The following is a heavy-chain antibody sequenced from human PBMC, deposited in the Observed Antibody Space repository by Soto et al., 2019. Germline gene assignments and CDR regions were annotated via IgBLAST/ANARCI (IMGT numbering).Heavy chain of an antibody. J-gene: IGHJ4*02. V-gene: IGHV1-69*13. Sequence: SVNLSCKASGDTFSSYAISWVRQAPEKGLEWMGGIIPIFGTANYAQKFQGRVTITADESTSTAYMELSSLSSEDTAVYYCARMSYYDSSGYWAYRRQGTLVTVSS. D-gene: IGHD3-22*01. CDR2: IIPIFGTA. CDR3: ARMSYYDSSGYWAY. CDR1: GDTFSSYA.